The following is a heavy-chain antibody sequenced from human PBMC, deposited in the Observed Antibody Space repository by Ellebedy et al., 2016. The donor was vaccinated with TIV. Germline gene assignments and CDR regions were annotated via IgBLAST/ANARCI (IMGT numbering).Heavy chain of an antibody. CDR3: ARGPEWLSDEGWFDP. CDR1: GYTFSSYW. J-gene: IGHJ5*02. Sequence: GGSLRLXCVASGYTFSSYWMSWVRQAPGKGLEWVANIKQDGSEKYYVDSVKGRFTISRDNAKNSLYLQMNSLRAEDTAVYYCARGPEWLSDEGWFDPWGQGTLVTVSS. CDR2: IKQDGSEK. V-gene: IGHV3-7*01. D-gene: IGHD3-3*01.